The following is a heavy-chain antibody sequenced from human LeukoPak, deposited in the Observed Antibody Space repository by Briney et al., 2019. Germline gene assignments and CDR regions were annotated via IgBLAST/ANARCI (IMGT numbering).Heavy chain of an antibody. CDR3: AKGSSRYYWDL. CDR2: ITVSGGST. J-gene: IGHJ4*02. Sequence: GGSLRLSCAASGFTFNSYPMTWVRQAPGKGLEWVSAITVSGGSTYYADSVKGRFTMSRDIPENTLYLQMTSLRAEDMAVYYCAKGSSRYYWDLWGQGTLVTVSS. D-gene: IGHD3-22*01. V-gene: IGHV3-23*01. CDR1: GFTFNSYP.